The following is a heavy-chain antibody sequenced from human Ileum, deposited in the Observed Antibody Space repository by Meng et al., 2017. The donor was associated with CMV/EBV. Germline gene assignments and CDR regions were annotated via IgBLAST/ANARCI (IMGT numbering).Heavy chain of an antibody. Sequence: LAGAVYGGSSSGYYWSWIRQPHGKGLEWMRQINHSRTTNYSPSLKSRVTISVDTSKNQFSLKLTSVSAADTAVYYCARRLVAAHFDHWGQGALVTVSS. CDR2: INHSRTT. V-gene: IGHV4-34*01. J-gene: IGHJ4*02. CDR3: ARRLVAAHFDH. D-gene: IGHD2-21*01. CDR1: GGSSSGYY.